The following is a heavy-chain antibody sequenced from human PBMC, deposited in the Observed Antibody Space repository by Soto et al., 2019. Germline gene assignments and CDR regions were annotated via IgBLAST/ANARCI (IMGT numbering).Heavy chain of an antibody. CDR1: GASIITDNYF. J-gene: IGHJ4*02. CDR2: ISYSGRT. V-gene: IGHV4-39*01. Sequence: SETLSLTCTVSGASIITDNYFWVWIRQSPRRGLELIGSISYSGRTYDNPSLQSRVTISIDASKNQFSLKLTSVTTADTAVYYCARRRASDYGGNHHPYYFDRWGQGSLVTVSS. D-gene: IGHD4-17*01. CDR3: ARRRASDYGGNHHPYYFDR.